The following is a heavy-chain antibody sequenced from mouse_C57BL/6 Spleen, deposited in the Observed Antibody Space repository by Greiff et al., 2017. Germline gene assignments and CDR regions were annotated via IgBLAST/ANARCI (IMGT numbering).Heavy chain of an antibody. CDR3: ARDYGSNYYAMDY. CDR1: GFNIKDYY. V-gene: IGHV14-2*01. Sequence: VQLVESGAELVKPGASVKLSCTASGFNIKDYYMHWVKQRTEQGLEWIGRIDPEDGETKYAPKFQGKATITADTSSNTAYLQLSSLTSEDTAVYYCARDYGSNYYAMDYWGQGTSVTVSS. J-gene: IGHJ4*01. CDR2: IDPEDGET. D-gene: IGHD1-1*01.